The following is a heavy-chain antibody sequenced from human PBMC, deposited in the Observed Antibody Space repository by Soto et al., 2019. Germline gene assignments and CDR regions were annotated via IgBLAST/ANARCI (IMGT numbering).Heavy chain of an antibody. Sequence: QVQLVESGGGVVQPGTSLRLSCAASGFIFSSYGIHWVRQAPGKGLEWVAVISYDGSNKNYADSVKGRFTIASDNDDNTLYLQTNSLRAEETAVYYCAKDTYYHDSSGYYVFDYWGQGILVTVSS. CDR2: ISYDGSNK. CDR1: GFIFSSYG. D-gene: IGHD3-22*01. V-gene: IGHV3-30*18. J-gene: IGHJ4*02. CDR3: AKDTYYHDSSGYYVFDY.